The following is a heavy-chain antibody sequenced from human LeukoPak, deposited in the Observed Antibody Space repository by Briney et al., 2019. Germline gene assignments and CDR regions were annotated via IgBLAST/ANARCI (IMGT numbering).Heavy chain of an antibody. CDR2: INPSSGGT. D-gene: IGHD3-22*01. Sequence: ASVKVSCKASGYTFTKYYMFWVRQAPGQGLEWMGRINPSSGGTDYAQKFQGRVTMTRDTSISTAYMELSRLRSDDTAMYYCARRRGDDYYDSSGLTVFDYWGQGTLVTVSS. CDR1: GYTFTKYY. CDR3: ARRRGDDYYDSSGLTVFDY. J-gene: IGHJ4*02. V-gene: IGHV1-2*06.